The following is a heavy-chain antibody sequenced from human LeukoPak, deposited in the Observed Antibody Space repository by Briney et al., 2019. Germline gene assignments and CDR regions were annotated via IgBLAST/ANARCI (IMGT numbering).Heavy chain of an antibody. J-gene: IGHJ3*02. V-gene: IGHV1-18*01. CDR2: ISAYNGNT. CDR3: ASRLKDAFDI. CDR1: GYTFTSYG. D-gene: IGHD3-16*01. Sequence: ASVKVSCKASGYTFTSYGISWVRQAPGQGLEWMGWISAYNGNTNYAQKLQGRVTMATDASTSTAYMELRSLRSDDTAVYYCASRLKDAFDIWGQGTMVTVSS.